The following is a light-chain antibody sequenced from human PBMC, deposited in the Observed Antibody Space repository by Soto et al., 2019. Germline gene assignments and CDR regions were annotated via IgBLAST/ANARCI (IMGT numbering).Light chain of an antibody. J-gene: IGLJ1*01. V-gene: IGLV2-23*02. CDR1: STDVGTYTL. CDR3: SSYAGPITFYV. Sequence: QSALTQPASVSGSPGQSITISCTGTSTDVGTYTLVSWYQQHPGKAPKLVMYEVNKRPAGVSKRFSGSKSGDTASLTISWFQAEDEADYYCSSYAGPITFYVFGTGTKLTVL. CDR2: EVN.